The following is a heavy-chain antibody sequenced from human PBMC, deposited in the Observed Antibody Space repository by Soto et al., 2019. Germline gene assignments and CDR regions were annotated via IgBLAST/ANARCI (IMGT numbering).Heavy chain of an antibody. CDR3: ARDGTGSLYDY. CDR1: GFNFSSHD. D-gene: IGHD1-26*01. CDR2: IWYDGSNK. J-gene: IGHJ4*02. Sequence: VGSLRLSCAASGFNFSSHDIHWVRQAPGKGLEWVAVIWYDGSNKYYADSVKGRFTISRDNSKNTLYLQMNSLRAEDTAVYYCARDGTGSLYDYWGQGTLVTVSS. V-gene: IGHV3-33*01.